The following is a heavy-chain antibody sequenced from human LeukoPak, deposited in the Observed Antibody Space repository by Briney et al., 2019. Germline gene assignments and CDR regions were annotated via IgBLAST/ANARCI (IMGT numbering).Heavy chain of an antibody. D-gene: IGHD3-3*01. V-gene: IGHV3-23*01. J-gene: IGHJ6*03. Sequence: GSLRLSCPASEFTFNNYAMSWFRSAPGKGMEWVSVISASGGSTHYADSVKGRFTISRDNSKNTLYLQMNSLRPEDTAIYYCARSNDFWSGPLRNYYYYMDVWGKGTTVTVSS. CDR1: EFTFNNYA. CDR2: ISASGGST. CDR3: ARSNDFWSGPLRNYYYYMDV.